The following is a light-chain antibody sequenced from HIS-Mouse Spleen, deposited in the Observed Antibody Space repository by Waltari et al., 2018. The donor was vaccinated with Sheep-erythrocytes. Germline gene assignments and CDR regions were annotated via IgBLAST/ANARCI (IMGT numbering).Light chain of an antibody. V-gene: IGLV2-18*01. CDR2: EVS. CDR1: SSDVGSYNR. Sequence: QSALTQPPSVSGSPGQSVTISSTGTSSDVGSYNRFSWYQQPPGTAPKLMIYEVSNRPSGVPDRFSGSKSGNTASLTISGLQAEDEADYYCSLYTSSSTLVFGGGTKLTVL. CDR3: SLYTSSSTLV. J-gene: IGLJ2*01.